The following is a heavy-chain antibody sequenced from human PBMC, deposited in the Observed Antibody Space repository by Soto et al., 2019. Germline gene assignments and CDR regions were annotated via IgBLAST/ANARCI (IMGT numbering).Heavy chain of an antibody. CDR1: GASISNTYW. D-gene: IGHD4-4*01. Sequence: PSETLSLTCAVSGASISNTYWWSLVRQAPGKRLQCIGHISHSGSTNYRHSFKSPVTISLANSKNHFSLRLTALTTAATATYYCERETASEDYRVFDFWGQGTLVTVSS. J-gene: IGHJ4*02. V-gene: IGHV4-4*02. CDR3: ERETASEDYRVFDF. CDR2: ISHSGST.